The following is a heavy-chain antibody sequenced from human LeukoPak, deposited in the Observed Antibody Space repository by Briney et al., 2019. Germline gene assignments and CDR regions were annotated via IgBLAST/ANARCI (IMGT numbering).Heavy chain of an antibody. Sequence: GGSLRLSCAASGFTFRDYAMSWVRQAPGKGLEWDSNILNSGHTTNYADSVKGRFTVSRDNSKNTLYLQMDNLRGDDTAVYYCTKDGLRGYDYDYWGQGTLVTVSS. D-gene: IGHD5-12*01. CDR2: ILNSGHTT. V-gene: IGHV3-23*01. CDR3: TKDGLRGYDYDY. CDR1: GFTFRDYA. J-gene: IGHJ4*02.